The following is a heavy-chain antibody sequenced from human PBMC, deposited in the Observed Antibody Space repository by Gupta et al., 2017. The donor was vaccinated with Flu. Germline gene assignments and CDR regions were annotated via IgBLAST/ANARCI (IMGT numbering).Heavy chain of an antibody. Sequence: EVHLVESGGRLVQPGGSLRLSCEASGFTFSDYAMTWVRRTPGKGLEWVATVDGGGTNSFYPDTVQGRFTISRDNSRNTLFLELNRLRADDTAIYYCARDRGPTSVPWTWGQGTLVTVSS. CDR1: GFTFSDYA. CDR2: VDGGGTNS. J-gene: IGHJ1*01. D-gene: IGHD3-10*01. V-gene: IGHV3-23*04. CDR3: ARDRGPTSVPWT.